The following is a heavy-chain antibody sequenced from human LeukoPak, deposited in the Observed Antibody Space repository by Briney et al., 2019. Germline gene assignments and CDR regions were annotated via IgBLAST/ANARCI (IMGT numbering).Heavy chain of an antibody. V-gene: IGHV3-23*01. CDR3: ARGFLGGTDQYFDS. CDR1: GFTFSTYA. CDR2: IGGGGPTT. J-gene: IGHJ4*02. Sequence: GGSLRLSCAASGFTFSTYAMNWVRQAPAKGLECVSTIGGGGPTTDYADSVKDRFTISRDNSKNTLYLQMNSLRAEDTAVYFCARGFLGGTDQYFDSWGQGTLVTVSS. D-gene: IGHD6-19*01.